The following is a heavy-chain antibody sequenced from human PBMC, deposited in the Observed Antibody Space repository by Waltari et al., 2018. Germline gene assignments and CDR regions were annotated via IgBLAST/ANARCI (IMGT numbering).Heavy chain of an antibody. J-gene: IGHJ4*02. CDR1: GGTFSSYA. CDR3: ARESEVVGATD. V-gene: IGHV1-69*14. CDR2: SIPIFGKA. Sequence: QVQLVQSGAEVKKPGSSVKVSCKASGGTFSSYAISWVRQAPGQGLEWMGVSIPIFGKANYAQNVQGRVTITADKSTSTAYMELSSLRSEDTAVYYCARESEVVGATDWGQGTLVTVSS. D-gene: IGHD1-26*01.